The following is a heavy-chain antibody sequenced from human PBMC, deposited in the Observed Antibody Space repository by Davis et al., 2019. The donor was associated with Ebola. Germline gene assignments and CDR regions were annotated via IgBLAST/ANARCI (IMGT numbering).Heavy chain of an antibody. J-gene: IGHJ5*02. Sequence: SETLSLTCAVSGGSISNYYWSWIRQSPGKGLEWIGYIYCSGHTNYNPTLKSRVSITLDTSKTRFSLKVNSVTAADTAVYYCAGYDYWFDPWGRGTQVTVSS. V-gene: IGHV4-59*01. CDR1: GGSISNYY. CDR2: IYCSGHT. CDR3: AGYDYWFDP. D-gene: IGHD5-12*01.